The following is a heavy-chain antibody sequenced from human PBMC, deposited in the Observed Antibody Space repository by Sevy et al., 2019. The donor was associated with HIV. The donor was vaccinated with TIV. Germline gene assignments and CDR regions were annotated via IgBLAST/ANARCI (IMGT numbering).Heavy chain of an antibody. CDR2: IYTSWST. J-gene: IGHJ4*02. V-gene: IGHV4-61*02. D-gene: IGHD3-3*01. Sequence: SETLSLTCTVSGGSISSGRYYWSWIRQPAGKGLEWIGRIYTSWSTNYNPSLKSRVTMSVDTSKNQFSLKLSSVTAADTAVYYCARAPYDFWSGRANYFDYWGQGTLVTVSS. CDR3: ARAPYDFWSGRANYFDY. CDR1: GGSISSGRYY.